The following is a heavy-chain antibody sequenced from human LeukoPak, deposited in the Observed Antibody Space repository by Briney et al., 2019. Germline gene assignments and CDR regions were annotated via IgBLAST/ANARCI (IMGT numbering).Heavy chain of an antibody. J-gene: IGHJ4*02. CDR2: IIPILGIA. CDR3: ARGRIVVALAFDY. D-gene: IGHD2-15*01. V-gene: IGHV1-69*04. Sequence: SVKVSCKASGGTFSSYAISWVRQAPGQGLEWMGRIIPILGIANYAQKFQGRVTITADKSTSTAYMELSSLRSGDTAVYYCARGRIVVALAFDYWGQGTLVTVSS. CDR1: GGTFSSYA.